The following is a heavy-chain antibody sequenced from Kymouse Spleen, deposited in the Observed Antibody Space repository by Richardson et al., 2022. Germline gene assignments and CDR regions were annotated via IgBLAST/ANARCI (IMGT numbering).Heavy chain of an antibody. D-gene: IGHD3-10*01. Sequence: QVQLQESGPGLVKPSGTLSLTCAVSGGSISSSNWWSWVRQPPGKGLEWIGEIYHSGSTNYNPSLKSRVTISVDKSKNQFSLKLSSVTAADTAVYYCAKYGSGSYPLLLLLRYGRLGPRDHGHRLL. V-gene: IGHV4-4*02. CDR3: AKYGSGSYPLLLLLRYGR. CDR1: GGSISSSNW. CDR2: IYHSGST. J-gene: IGHJ6*02.